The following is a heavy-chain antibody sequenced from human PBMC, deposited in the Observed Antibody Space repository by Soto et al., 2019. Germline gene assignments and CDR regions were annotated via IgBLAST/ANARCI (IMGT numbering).Heavy chain of an antibody. V-gene: IGHV1-69*02. CDR3: ARVLPISAADEGFSAY. CDR2: IIPILGIA. D-gene: IGHD6-13*01. J-gene: IGHJ4*02. CDR1: GGTFSSYT. Sequence: QVQLVQSGAEVKKPGSSVKVSCKASGGTFSSYTISWVRQATGQGLEWMGRIIPILGIANYAQKFQGRVTITADKSTSTAYMELSSLRSEDTAVYYCARVLPISAADEGFSAYWGQGTLVTVSS.